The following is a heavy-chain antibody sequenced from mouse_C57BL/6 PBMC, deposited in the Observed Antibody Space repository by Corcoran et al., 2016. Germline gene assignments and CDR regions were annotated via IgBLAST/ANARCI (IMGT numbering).Heavy chain of an antibody. CDR1: GYAFSSYW. J-gene: IGHJ3*01. CDR3: ARSIYYDYDGFAY. V-gene: IGHV1-80*01. D-gene: IGHD2-4*01. CDR2: IYPGDGDT. Sequence: QVQLQQSGAELVKPGASVKISCKASGYAFSSYWMNWVKQRPGKGLEWIGQIYPGDGDTNYNGKFKSKATLTADKSSSTAYMQLSSLTSEDSAVYFCARSIYYDYDGFAYWGQGTLVTVSA.